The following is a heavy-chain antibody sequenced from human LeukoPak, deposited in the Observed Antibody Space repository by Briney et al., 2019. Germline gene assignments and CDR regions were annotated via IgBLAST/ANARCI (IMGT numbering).Heavy chain of an antibody. J-gene: IGHJ4*02. CDR3: TTDARFGELFTY. D-gene: IGHD3-10*01. CDR1: GFTFSNAW. CDR2: IKSKTDGGTT. V-gene: IGHV3-15*01. Sequence: GGSLRLSCAASGFTFSNAWMSWVRQAPGKGLEWVGRIKSKTDGGTTDYAAPVKGRFTISRDGSKNTLYLQMNSLKTEDTAVYYCTTDARFGELFTYWGQGTLVTVSS.